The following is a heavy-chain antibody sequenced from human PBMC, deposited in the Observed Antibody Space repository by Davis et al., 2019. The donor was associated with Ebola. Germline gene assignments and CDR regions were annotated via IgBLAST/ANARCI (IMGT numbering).Heavy chain of an antibody. CDR2: IRSKANSYAT. V-gene: IGHV3-73*01. D-gene: IGHD4-17*01. J-gene: IGHJ4*02. CDR3: TATVTTSDY. CDR1: GFTFSGSA. Sequence: SLKLPCAASGFTFSGSAMHLVRQASGKGLEWVGRIRSKANSYATAYAASVKGRFTISRDDSKNTAYLQMNSLKTEDTAVYYCTATVTTSDYWGQGTLVTVSS.